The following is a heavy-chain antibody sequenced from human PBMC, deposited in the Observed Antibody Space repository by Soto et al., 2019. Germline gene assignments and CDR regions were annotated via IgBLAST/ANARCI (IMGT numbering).Heavy chain of an antibody. D-gene: IGHD3-3*01. CDR1: GYTFTSYD. Sequence: ASVKVPCKASGYTFTSYDINWVRQATGQGLEWMGWMNPNSGNTGYAQKFQGRVTMTRDTSTSTVYMELSSLRSEDTAVYYCARVGDYYDFWSGYSDFDYWGQGTLVTVSS. V-gene: IGHV1-8*01. CDR3: ARVGDYYDFWSGYSDFDY. J-gene: IGHJ4*02. CDR2: MNPNSGNT.